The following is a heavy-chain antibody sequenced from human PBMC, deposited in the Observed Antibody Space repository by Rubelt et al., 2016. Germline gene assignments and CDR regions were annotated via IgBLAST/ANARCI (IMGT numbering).Heavy chain of an antibody. Sequence: FVMFWVRQAPGKGLEWVAVTSHDGRNKYYADPVKGRFTISRDNSKNTLFLQMDSLRAEDAAVYYCAKAGYTSGWFNWFDPWGQGTLVTVSS. J-gene: IGHJ5*02. CDR2: TSHDGRNK. D-gene: IGHD6-19*01. CDR1: FV. V-gene: IGHV3-30*18. CDR3: AKAGYTSGWFNWFDP.